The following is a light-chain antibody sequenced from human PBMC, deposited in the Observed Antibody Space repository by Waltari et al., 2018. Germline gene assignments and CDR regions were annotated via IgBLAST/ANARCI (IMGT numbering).Light chain of an antibody. V-gene: IGKV3-15*01. CDR2: GAF. Sequence: EIVMTQSPATLSVSPGERATLSCRASQSVSSNLAWYQQKRGQSPRLLIYGAFTRATGIPARFSGSGSGTEFTLTISSMQSEDFAVYYCQQYNNWPAWTFGQGTKVEI. J-gene: IGKJ1*01. CDR1: QSVSSN. CDR3: QQYNNWPAWT.